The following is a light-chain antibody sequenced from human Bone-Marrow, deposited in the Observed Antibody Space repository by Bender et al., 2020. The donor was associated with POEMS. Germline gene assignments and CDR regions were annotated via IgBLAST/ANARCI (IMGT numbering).Light chain of an antibody. V-gene: IGLV3-21*02. Sequence: SYVLTQPPSVSVAPGQTASISCGGNNIGSKSVHWYQQKPGQAPVLVIYDDVDRPSGIPDRFSGSSSGTTSFLTITGTQAEDEADYYCKSWSTDNDHWVFGGGTKLTVL. CDR1: NIGSKS. J-gene: IGLJ3*02. CDR3: KSWSTDNDHWV. CDR2: DDV.